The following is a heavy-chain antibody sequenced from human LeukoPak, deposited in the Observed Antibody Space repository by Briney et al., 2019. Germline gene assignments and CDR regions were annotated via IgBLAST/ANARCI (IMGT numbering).Heavy chain of an antibody. CDR1: GYTFTGYF. J-gene: IGHJ3*02. CDR3: ATAVIVAVFGDAFDI. V-gene: IGHV1-2*02. CDR2: INPNSGGT. D-gene: IGHD6-13*01. Sequence: ASVKVSCKASGYTFTGYFMHWVRQAPGQGLEWMGRINPNSGGTNYAQKFQGRVTMTRDTSISTAYMELRRLRYDDTAVYYCATAVIVAVFGDAFDIWGQGTLVTVSS.